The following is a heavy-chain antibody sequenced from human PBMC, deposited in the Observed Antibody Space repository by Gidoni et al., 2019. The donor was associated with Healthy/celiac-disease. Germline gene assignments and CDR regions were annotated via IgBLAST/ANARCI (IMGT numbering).Heavy chain of an antibody. CDR2: INHSGST. J-gene: IGHJ4*02. D-gene: IGHD3-3*01. CDR3: ARGRGDFWSGYIALFDY. Sequence: QVQLQQWGAGLLKPSETLSLTCAVYGGSFSGYYWSWIRPPPGKGLEWIGEINHSGSTNYNPSLKSRVTISVDTSKNQFSLKLSSVTAADTAVYYCARGRGDFWSGYIALFDYWGQGTLVTVSS. V-gene: IGHV4-34*01. CDR1: GGSFSGYY.